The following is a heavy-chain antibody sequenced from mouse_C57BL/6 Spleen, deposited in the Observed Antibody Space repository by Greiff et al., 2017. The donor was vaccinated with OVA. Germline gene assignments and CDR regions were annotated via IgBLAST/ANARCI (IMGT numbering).Heavy chain of an antibody. D-gene: IGHD4-1*01. Sequence: QVQLQQSGAELVRPGASVTLSCTASGYTFTDYEMHWVKQTPVHGLEWIGAIDPETGGTAYTQKFKGKAKLTADKSSSTAYMELRSLTSEDSAVYYCTRRPWDWGQGTTLTVSS. CDR2: IDPETGGT. CDR1: GYTFTDYE. J-gene: IGHJ2*01. CDR3: TRRPWD. V-gene: IGHV1-15*01.